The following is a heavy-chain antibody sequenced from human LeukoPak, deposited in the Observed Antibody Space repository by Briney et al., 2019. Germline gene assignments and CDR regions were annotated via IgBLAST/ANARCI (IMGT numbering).Heavy chain of an antibody. V-gene: IGHV4-39*01. D-gene: IGHD2-15*01. CDR3: ARQSLGPDIVVVVAYDY. CDR1: GGSISSGSYY. Sequence: SETLSLTCTVSGGSISSGSYYWSWIRQPAGKGLEWIGSIYYSGSTYYNPSLKSRVTISVDTSKNQFSLKLSSVTAADTAVYYCARQSLGPDIVVVVAYDYWGQGTLVTVSS. J-gene: IGHJ4*02. CDR2: IYYSGST.